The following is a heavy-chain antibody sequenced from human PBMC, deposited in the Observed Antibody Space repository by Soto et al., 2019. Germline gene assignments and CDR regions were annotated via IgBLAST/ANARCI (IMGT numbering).Heavy chain of an antibody. CDR3: ATISDRRIGAALDS. V-gene: IGHV3-23*01. CDR2: ISGSGGTT. CDR1: TFTFTDYA. J-gene: IGHJ5*01. Sequence: EVQLLESGGGLVRPGGSLRLSCVASTFTFTDYAMSWVRQAPGEGLEWVSGISGSGGTTYYAESVKGRVSISSDNSKNTLYLHLKNLRVEDTAIYYSATISDRRIGAALDSWGQGTLVTASS. D-gene: IGHD6-13*01.